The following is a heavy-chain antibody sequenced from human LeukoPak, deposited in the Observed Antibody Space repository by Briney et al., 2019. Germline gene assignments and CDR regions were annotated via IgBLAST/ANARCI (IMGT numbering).Heavy chain of an antibody. D-gene: IGHD3-10*01. V-gene: IGHV1-69*04. CDR3: AILAGRSKEFDY. CDR2: IIPILTIT. Sequence: SVKVSCKASGGTFSSHVITWVRQAPGQGLEWMGRIIPILTITNYAQNFQGRVTITPDKSTSTAYMEMSSLRSDDTAVYYCAILAGRSKEFDYWGQGTLVTVSS. J-gene: IGHJ4*02. CDR1: GGTFSSHV.